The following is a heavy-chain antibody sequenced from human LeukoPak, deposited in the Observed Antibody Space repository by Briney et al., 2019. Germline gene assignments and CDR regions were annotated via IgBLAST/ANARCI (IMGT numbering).Heavy chain of an antibody. V-gene: IGHV4-59*01. D-gene: IGHD3-22*01. Sequence: PSETLSLTCTVSGGSISSYYWSWIRQPPGKGLEWIGYIYYSGSTNYNPSLKSRVTISVDTSKNQFSLKLSSVTAADTAVYYCARIVVDDSRFDPWGQGTLVTVSS. CDR1: GGSISSYY. J-gene: IGHJ5*02. CDR3: ARIVVDDSRFDP. CDR2: IYYSGST.